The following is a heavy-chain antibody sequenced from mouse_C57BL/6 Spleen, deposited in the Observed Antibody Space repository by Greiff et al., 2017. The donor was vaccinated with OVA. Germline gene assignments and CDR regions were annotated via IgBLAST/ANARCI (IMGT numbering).Heavy chain of an antibody. Sequence: QVQLKQSGAELVKPGASVKMSCKASGYTFTSYWITWVKQRPGQGLEWIGDIYPGSGSTNYNEKFKSKATLTVDTSSSTAYMQLSSLTSEDSAVYYCASYYGKPWFAYWGQGTLVTVSA. D-gene: IGHD2-1*01. V-gene: IGHV1-55*01. J-gene: IGHJ3*01. CDR1: GYTFTSYW. CDR3: ASYYGKPWFAY. CDR2: IYPGSGST.